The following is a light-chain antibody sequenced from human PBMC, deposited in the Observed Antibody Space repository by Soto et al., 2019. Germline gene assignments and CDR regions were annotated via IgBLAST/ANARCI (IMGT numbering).Light chain of an antibody. CDR1: SSDVGAYNY. Sequence: QSALTQPAAVSGSPGQSISISCIGGSSDVGAYNYVSWYQQHPGKAPKLMIYEVSNRPSGVSNRFSGSKSGNTASLTISGLQAEDEADYYCTSYTTTSTAVFGSGTKVTVL. V-gene: IGLV2-14*01. CDR3: TSYTTTSTAV. J-gene: IGLJ1*01. CDR2: EVS.